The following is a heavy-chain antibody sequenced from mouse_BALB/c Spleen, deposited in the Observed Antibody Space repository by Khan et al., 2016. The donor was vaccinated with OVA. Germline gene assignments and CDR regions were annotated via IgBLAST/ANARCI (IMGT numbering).Heavy chain of an antibody. CDR3: ARVYGGDFDY. Sequence: EVQLQESGPGLVKPSQSLSLICTVTGYSITSDYAWNWIRQFPGNKLEWMGFISYSGNTNYNPSLKSRISITRETSKNQFFLQLNSVTTEDTATYYCARVYGGDFDYWGQGTTLTVSA. CDR1: GYSITSDYA. CDR2: ISYSGNT. V-gene: IGHV3-2*02. D-gene: IGHD1-1*01. J-gene: IGHJ2*01.